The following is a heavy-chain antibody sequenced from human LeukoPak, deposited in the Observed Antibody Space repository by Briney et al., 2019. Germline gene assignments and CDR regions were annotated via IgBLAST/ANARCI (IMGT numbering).Heavy chain of an antibody. D-gene: IGHD6-6*01. Sequence: PGGSLRLSCAASGFIFSNYGMHWVRQAPGKGLEWVAIISYDGGSTSYADSVKGRFTISRDNSKNTLYLQMSSLRTEDTAVYYCAKIEGSSSYYFDYWGQGTLVTVSS. J-gene: IGHJ4*02. V-gene: IGHV3-30*18. CDR3: AKIEGSSSYYFDY. CDR1: GFIFSNYG. CDR2: ISYDGGST.